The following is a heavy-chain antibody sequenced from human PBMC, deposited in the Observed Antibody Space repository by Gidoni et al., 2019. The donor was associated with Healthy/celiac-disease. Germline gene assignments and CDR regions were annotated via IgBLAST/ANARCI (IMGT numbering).Heavy chain of an antibody. CDR2: ISSNGGST. D-gene: IGHD3-10*01. V-gene: IGHV3-64D*06. Sequence: EVQLVESGGGLVQPGGSLRLSCSASGFTFSSYAMHWVRPAPGKGLEYVSAISSNGGSTYYADSVKGRFTISRDNSKNTLYLQMSSLRAEDTAVYYCVKDGVTMVRGVLDYWGQGTLVTVSS. CDR3: VKDGVTMVRGVLDY. CDR1: GFTFSSYA. J-gene: IGHJ4*02.